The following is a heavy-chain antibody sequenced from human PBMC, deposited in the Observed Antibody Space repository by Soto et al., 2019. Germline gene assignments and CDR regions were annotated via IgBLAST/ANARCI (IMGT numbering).Heavy chain of an antibody. CDR1: GGSISSGGYY. J-gene: IGHJ5*02. CDR3: ARDSKGDDGVRWFDP. V-gene: IGHV4-31*03. CDR2: IYYSGST. D-gene: IGHD3-3*01. Sequence: QVQLQESGPGLVKPSQTLSLTCTVSGGSISSGGYYWSWIRQHPGKALEWIGYIYYSGSTYYNPSLMSRVTITVDTSKNQFSLKLSSVTAADTAVYYCARDSKGDDGVRWFDPWGQGTLVTVSS.